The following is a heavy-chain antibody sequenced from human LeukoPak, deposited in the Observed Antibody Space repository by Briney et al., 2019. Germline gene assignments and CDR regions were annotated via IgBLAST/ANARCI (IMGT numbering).Heavy chain of an antibody. D-gene: IGHD2-15*01. CDR2: IYYSGST. CDR1: GGSISSGGYY. V-gene: IGHV4-31*03. J-gene: IGHJ4*02. Sequence: SETLSLTCTVSGGSISSGGYYWSSIRQHPGKCLELIGYIYYSGSTYYNPSLKSRVTISVDTSKNQFSLKLSSVTAADTAVYYCARGGRYCSGGSCLNPEFDYWGQGTLVTVSS. CDR3: ARGGRYCSGGSCLNPEFDY.